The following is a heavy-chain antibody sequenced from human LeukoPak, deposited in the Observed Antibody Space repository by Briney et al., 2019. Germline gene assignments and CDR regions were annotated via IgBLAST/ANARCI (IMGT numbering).Heavy chain of an antibody. CDR1: GGSISSGDYY. CDR3: ARGGGYCSGGSCYGWFDP. Sequence: SETLSLTCTVSGGSISSGDYYWSWIRQPPGTGLEWIGYIYYSGSAYYNPSLKSRVTISVDTSKNQFSLKLSSVTAADTAVYYCARGGGYCSGGSCYGWFDPWGQGTLVTVSS. J-gene: IGHJ5*02. CDR2: IYYSGSA. V-gene: IGHV4-30-4*01. D-gene: IGHD2-15*01.